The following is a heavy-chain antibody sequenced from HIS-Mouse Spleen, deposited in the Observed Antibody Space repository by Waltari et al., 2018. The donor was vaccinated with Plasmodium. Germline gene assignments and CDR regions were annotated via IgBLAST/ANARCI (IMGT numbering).Heavy chain of an antibody. D-gene: IGHD6-13*01. J-gene: IGHJ3*02. CDR3: ARTIAAAGTGDAFDM. CDR1: GFTFSSYW. Sequence: EVQLVESGGGLVQPGGSLRLSCAASGFTFSSYWMHWVRQAPGKGLVWVARINSDGSSTRDADSVKGRVTTSRDNAKNTLYLQMNSLRAEDTAVYYCARTIAAAGTGDAFDMWGQGTMVTVSS. V-gene: IGHV3-74*01. CDR2: INSDGSST.